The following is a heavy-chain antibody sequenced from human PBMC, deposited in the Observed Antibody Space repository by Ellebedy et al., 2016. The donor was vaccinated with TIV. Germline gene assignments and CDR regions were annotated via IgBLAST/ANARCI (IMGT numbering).Heavy chain of an antibody. CDR3: ARGQGYWSGYGMDV. J-gene: IGHJ6*02. Sequence: MPSETLSLTCAVSGGSFSPYFWTWIRQTPGKGLEWIGEINPSTTNYNPSLKSRVTISIDASKNQLSLNLISVTAADTGVYYCARGQGYWSGYGMDVWGQGTTVTVSS. CDR2: INPSTT. V-gene: IGHV4-34*01. D-gene: IGHD3-3*01. CDR1: GGSFSPYF.